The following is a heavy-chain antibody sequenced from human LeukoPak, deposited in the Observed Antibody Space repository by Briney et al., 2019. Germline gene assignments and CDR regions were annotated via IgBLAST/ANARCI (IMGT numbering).Heavy chain of an antibody. V-gene: IGHV4-34*01. CDR1: GGSFSGYY. D-gene: IGHD5-18*01. CDR3: ARVGYSYVINDWSRTGLGAYPTKYYYHMDV. CDR2: INYSGST. Sequence: SETLSLTCAVYGGSFSGYYWSWIRQPPGKGLEWIGEINYSGSTNYNPSLKSRVTISGDTSKNQFSLKLSSVTAADTAVYFCARVGYSYVINDWSRTGLGAYPTKYYYHMDVWGKGTTVTVSS. J-gene: IGHJ6*03.